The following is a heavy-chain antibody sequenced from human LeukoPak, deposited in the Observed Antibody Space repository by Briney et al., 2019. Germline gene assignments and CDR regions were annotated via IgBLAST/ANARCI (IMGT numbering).Heavy chain of an antibody. D-gene: IGHD6-13*01. Sequence: GGSLRLSCEASGFTFSSYGMQWVRQAPGKGLEWVAYIHHDGRNKYYADSVKGRFTISRDNYKNTLYLQMSSLRAEDTAVYYCAKPTDGGPAAAGLDYWGQGTLVTVSS. J-gene: IGHJ4*02. CDR3: AKPTDGGPAAAGLDY. CDR2: IHHDGRNK. CDR1: GFTFSSYG. V-gene: IGHV3-30*02.